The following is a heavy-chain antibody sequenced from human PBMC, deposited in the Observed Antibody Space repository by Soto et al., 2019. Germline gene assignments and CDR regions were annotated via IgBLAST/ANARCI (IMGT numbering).Heavy chain of an antibody. CDR1: GFTFSSYS. CDR3: ARDPSVIGAINWFDP. CDR2: ISSSSSYI. D-gene: IGHD2-21*01. J-gene: IGHJ5*02. Sequence: PGGSLRLSCAASGFTFSSYSMNWVRQAPGKGLEWVSSISSSSSYIYYADSVKGRFTISRDSAKNSLYLQMNSLRAEDTAVYYCARDPSVIGAINWFDPWGQGTLVTVSS. V-gene: IGHV3-21*01.